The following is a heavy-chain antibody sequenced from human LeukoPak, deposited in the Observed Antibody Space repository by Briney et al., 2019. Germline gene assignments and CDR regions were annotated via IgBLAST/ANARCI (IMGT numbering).Heavy chain of an antibody. J-gene: IGHJ3*02. Sequence: GESLKISCKGSGSSFTSYWIGWVRQMPGKGLEWMGIIYPGDSDTRYSPSFQGQVTISADKSISTAYLQWSSLKASDTAMYYCARHGGAMTTVTRDAFDIWGQGTMVTVSS. CDR2: IYPGDSDT. D-gene: IGHD4-17*01. CDR1: GSSFTSYW. CDR3: ARHGGAMTTVTRDAFDI. V-gene: IGHV5-51*01.